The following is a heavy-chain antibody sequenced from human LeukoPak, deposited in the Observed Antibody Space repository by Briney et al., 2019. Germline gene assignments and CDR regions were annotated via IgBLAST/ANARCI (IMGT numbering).Heavy chain of an antibody. CDR2: ISWNSGSI. CDR1: GFTFDDYA. J-gene: IGHJ4*02. D-gene: IGHD3-10*02. V-gene: IGHV3-9*01. Sequence: PGGSLRLPCAASGFTFDDYAMRWVRQAPGKGLEWVSGISWNSGSIGYADSVKGRFTISRDNAKNSLYLQMNSLRAEDTALYYCAKDLFGPRGYWGQGTLVTVSS. CDR3: AKDLFGPRGY.